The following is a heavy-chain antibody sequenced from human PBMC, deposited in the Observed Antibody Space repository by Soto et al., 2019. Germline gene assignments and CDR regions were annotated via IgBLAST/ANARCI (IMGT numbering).Heavy chain of an antibody. V-gene: IGHV1-18*01. CDR1: GYTFTSYG. CDR2: ISAYNGNT. J-gene: IGHJ1*01. CDR3: ARDKGVDSSSWYVGYFQH. Sequence: ASVKVSCKASGYTFTSYGISWVRQAPGQGLEWMGWISAYNGNTNYAQKLQGRVTMTTDTSTSTAYMELRSLRSDDTAVYYCARDKGVDSSSWYVGYFQHWGQGTLVTVSS. D-gene: IGHD6-13*01.